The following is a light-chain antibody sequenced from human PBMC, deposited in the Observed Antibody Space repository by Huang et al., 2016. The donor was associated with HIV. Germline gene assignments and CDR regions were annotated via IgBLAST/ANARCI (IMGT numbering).Light chain of an antibody. J-gene: IGKJ1*01. Sequence: DIVLTQSPATLSLSPGERATLSCRAGQRVGSYLAWYHQTPGQAPRLLVSDASHRATGIPARFSGSGSGTDFTLTISSLEPEDFAVYYCHQHSSWPGTFGQGTRVEIK. CDR3: HQHSSWPGT. CDR1: QRVGSY. V-gene: IGKV3-11*01. CDR2: DAS.